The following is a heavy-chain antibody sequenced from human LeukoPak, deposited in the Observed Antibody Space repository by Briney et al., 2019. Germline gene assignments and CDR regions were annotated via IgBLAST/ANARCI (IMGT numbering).Heavy chain of an antibody. Sequence: GESLETSFKGSGCGFTNCWIDWVRKMQGKGLKGIGIIHPGDSDTSYSPSFQGQVTMSADKSIGTAYLQWSSLKASDTAIYYCAKYYEFSSSTEVGFDYWGQGTLVTVSS. CDR1: GCGFTNCW. V-gene: IGHV5-51*01. CDR3: AKYYEFSSSTEVGFDY. D-gene: IGHD3-3*01. CDR2: IHPGDSDT. J-gene: IGHJ4*02.